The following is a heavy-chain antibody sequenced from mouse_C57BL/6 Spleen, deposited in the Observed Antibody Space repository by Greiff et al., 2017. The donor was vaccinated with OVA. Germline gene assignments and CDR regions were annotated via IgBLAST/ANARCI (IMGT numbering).Heavy chain of an antibody. V-gene: IGHV1-18*01. CDR1: GYTFTDYN. CDR2: INPNNGGT. CDR3: ARRGYYYGSSPWDCDV. J-gene: IGHJ1*03. Sequence: VQLQQSGPELVKPGASVKIPCKASGYTFTDYNMDWVKQSHGKSLEWIGDINPNNGGTIYNQKFKGKATLTVDKSSSTAYMELRSLTSEDTAVYYCARRGYYYGSSPWDCDVWGTGTTVTVSS. D-gene: IGHD1-1*01.